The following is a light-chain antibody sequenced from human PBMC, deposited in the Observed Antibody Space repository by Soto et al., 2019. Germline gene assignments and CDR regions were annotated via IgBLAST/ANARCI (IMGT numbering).Light chain of an antibody. CDR1: SSDVGSYNL. J-gene: IGLJ1*01. CDR2: EGS. V-gene: IGLV2-23*03. CDR3: CSYAGSSTFVYV. Sequence: QSVLTQPASVSGSPGQSLTISCTGTSSDVGSYNLVSWYQQHPGKAPKLMIYEGSKRPSGVSNRFSGSKSGNTASLTISGLQAEAEADYYCCSYAGSSTFVYVFGTGTKVTV.